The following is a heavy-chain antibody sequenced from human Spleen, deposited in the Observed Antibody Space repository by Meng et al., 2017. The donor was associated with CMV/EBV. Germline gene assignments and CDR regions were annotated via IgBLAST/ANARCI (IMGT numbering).Heavy chain of an antibody. V-gene: IGHV3-7*01. Sequence: GESLKISCAASGFTFSDYYMNWIRQAPGKGLEWVANIKQDGTESLYVDSVKGRFTISRDNAKNSLYLQMNSLRAEDTAVYYCARRDDFWEGGFDIWGQGTMVTVSS. D-gene: IGHD3-3*01. J-gene: IGHJ3*02. CDR1: GFTFSDYY. CDR3: ARRDDFWEGGFDI. CDR2: IKQDGTES.